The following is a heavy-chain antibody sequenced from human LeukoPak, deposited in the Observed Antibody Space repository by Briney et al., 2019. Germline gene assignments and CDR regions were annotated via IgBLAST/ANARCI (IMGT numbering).Heavy chain of an antibody. D-gene: IGHD2-2*01. J-gene: IGHJ3*02. Sequence: PGGSLRLSCAASGFTFDDYAMHWVRQAPGKGLEWVSGISWNSGSIGYADSVKGRFTISRDNAKNSLYLQMNSLRAEDTAVYYCARAFREYQLPNWGVYAFDIWGQGTMVTVSS. CDR3: ARAFREYQLPNWGVYAFDI. V-gene: IGHV3-9*01. CDR1: GFTFDDYA. CDR2: ISWNSGSI.